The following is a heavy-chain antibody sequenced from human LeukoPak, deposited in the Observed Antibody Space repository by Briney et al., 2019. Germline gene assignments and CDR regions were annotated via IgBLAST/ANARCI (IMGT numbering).Heavy chain of an antibody. V-gene: IGHV3-49*04. CDR1: GFIFGDYA. Sequence: SLRLSCTASGFIFGDYAMSWVRQAPGEGLEWVGFIRSKAYGGTTEYAASVKGRFTISRDDSKSIAFLQMNSLKTEDTAVYYCTRYGGNSFNCWGQGTLVTVSS. J-gene: IGHJ4*02. CDR3: TRYGGNSFNC. D-gene: IGHD4-23*01. CDR2: IRSKAYGGTT.